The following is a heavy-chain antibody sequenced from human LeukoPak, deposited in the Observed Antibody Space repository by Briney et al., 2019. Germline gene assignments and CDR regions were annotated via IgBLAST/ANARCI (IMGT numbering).Heavy chain of an antibody. CDR3: ARLGSYHGF. D-gene: IGHD1-26*01. J-gene: IGHJ4*02. CDR1: GGSVSGYD. V-gene: IGHV4-4*09. CDR2: IHTSGES. Sequence: PSETLSLTCAVYGGSVSGYDWSWIRQPPGKGLEWMGHIHTSGESRYYPSLESRLTMSIDTSRNQLSLKLTSVTAADTAVYFCARLGSYHGFWGQGALVTVSS.